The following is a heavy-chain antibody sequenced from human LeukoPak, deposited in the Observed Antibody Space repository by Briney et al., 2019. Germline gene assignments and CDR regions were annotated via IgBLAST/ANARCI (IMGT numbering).Heavy chain of an antibody. Sequence: RGSLRLSCAASGFTFSSYSMNWVRQAPGKGLEWVSYISSSSTIYYADSVKGRFTISRDNAKNSLYLQMNSLRAGDTAVYYCARDRGRYYMDVWGKGTTVTISS. J-gene: IGHJ6*03. CDR1: GFTFSSYS. V-gene: IGHV3-48*01. D-gene: IGHD6-25*01. CDR2: ISSSSTI. CDR3: ARDRGRYYMDV.